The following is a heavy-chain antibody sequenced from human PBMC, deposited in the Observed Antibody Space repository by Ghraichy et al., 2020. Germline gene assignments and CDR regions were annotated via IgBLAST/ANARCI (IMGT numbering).Heavy chain of an antibody. CDR3: ARVPYGGNYFDY. CDR1: GGSFSGYY. J-gene: IGHJ4*02. D-gene: IGHD4-23*01. V-gene: IGHV4-34*01. Sequence: SETLSLTCAVYGGSFSGYYWSWIRQPPGKGLEWIGEINHSGSTNYNPSLKSRVTISVDTSKNQFSLKLSSVTAADTAVYYCARVPYGGNYFDYWGQGTLVTVSS. CDR2: INHSGST.